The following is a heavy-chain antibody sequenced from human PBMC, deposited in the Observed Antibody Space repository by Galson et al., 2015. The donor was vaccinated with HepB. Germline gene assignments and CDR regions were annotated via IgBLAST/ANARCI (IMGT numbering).Heavy chain of an antibody. V-gene: IGHV3-23*01. J-gene: IGHJ4*02. D-gene: IGHD2-15*01. CDR1: GFIFDNYA. CDR2: ISGSGGST. CDR3: AKRGNCTATSCLNFDA. Sequence: SLRLSCAASGFIFDNYAMTWVRQAPGKGLDWISTISGSGGSTYYADSVKGRFTISRVNSKSTVYMQMNSLGAEDTAVYYCAKRGNCTATSCLNFDAWGQGTLVTVSS.